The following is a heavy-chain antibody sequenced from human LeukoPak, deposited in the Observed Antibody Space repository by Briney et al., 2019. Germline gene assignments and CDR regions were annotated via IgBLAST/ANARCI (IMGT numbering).Heavy chain of an antibody. CDR3: AKGSSWYAFDI. D-gene: IGHD6-13*01. Sequence: SETLSLTCTVSGGSISSSSYYWGWIRQPPGKGLEWIGSIHYSGSTYYNPSLKSRVTISVDTSKNQFSLKLSSVTAADTAVYYCAKGSSWYAFDIWGQGTMVTVSS. V-gene: IGHV4-39*01. CDR2: IHYSGST. CDR1: GGSISSSSYY. J-gene: IGHJ3*02.